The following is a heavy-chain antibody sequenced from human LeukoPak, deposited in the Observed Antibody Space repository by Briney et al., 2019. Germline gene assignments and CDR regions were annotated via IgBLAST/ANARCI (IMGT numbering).Heavy chain of an antibody. D-gene: IGHD3-22*01. V-gene: IGHV4-59*01. CDR2: IYYGGST. J-gene: IGHJ5*02. CDR3: ARAHYYDSSGYFVRHWFDP. CDR1: GGSISNYY. Sequence: PSETLSLTCTVSGGSISNYYWSWIRQPPGKGLEWIGYIYYGGSTNYNPHLKSRVTISVDTSKNQFSLKLMSVTAADTAVYYCARAHYYDSSGYFVRHWFDPWGQGTLVTVAS.